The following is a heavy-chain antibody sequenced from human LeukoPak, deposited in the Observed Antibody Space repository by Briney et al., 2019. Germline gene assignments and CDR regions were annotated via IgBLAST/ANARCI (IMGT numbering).Heavy chain of an antibody. CDR2: IIPILGIA. Sequence: GASVKVSCKASGGTFSSYAISWVRQAPGQGLGWMGRIIPILGIANYAQKFQGRVTITADKSTSTAYMELSSLRSEDTAVYYCASPRDGYNYGAFDIWGQGTMVTVSS. D-gene: IGHD5-24*01. J-gene: IGHJ3*02. CDR1: GGTFSSYA. V-gene: IGHV1-69*04. CDR3: ASPRDGYNYGAFDI.